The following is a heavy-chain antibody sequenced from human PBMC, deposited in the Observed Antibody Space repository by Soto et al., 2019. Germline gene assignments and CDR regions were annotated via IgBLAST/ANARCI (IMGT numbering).Heavy chain of an antibody. D-gene: IGHD3-16*01. CDR1: GFTFSSYA. CDR3: ATIETLGYYYYMDV. V-gene: IGHV3-23*01. Sequence: GGSLRLSCAASGFTFSSYAMSWVRQAPGKGLEWVSAISGSGGSTYYADSVKGRFTISRDNSKNTLYLQMNSLRAEDTAVYYCATIETLGYYYYMDVWGKGTTVTVSS. CDR2: ISGSGGST. J-gene: IGHJ6*03.